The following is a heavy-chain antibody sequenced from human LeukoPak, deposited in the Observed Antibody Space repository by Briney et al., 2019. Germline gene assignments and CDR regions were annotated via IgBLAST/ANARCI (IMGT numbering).Heavy chain of an antibody. Sequence: GGSLRLSCAASGFTFSGSALHWVRQAPGQGLEWMGIINPSGGSTSYAQKFQGRVTMTRDMSTSTVYMELSSLRSEDTAVYYCAREGPLNWFDPWGQGTLVTVSS. CDR2: INPSGGST. V-gene: IGHV1-46*01. CDR1: GFTFSGSA. CDR3: AREGPLNWFDP. J-gene: IGHJ5*02.